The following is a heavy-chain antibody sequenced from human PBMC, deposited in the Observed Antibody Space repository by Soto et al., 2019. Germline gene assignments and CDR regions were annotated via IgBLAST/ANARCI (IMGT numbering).Heavy chain of an antibody. D-gene: IGHD2-8*01. V-gene: IGHV3-73*01. Sequence: GGSLRLSCAASGFTFSGSAMHWVRQASGKGLEWVGRIRSKANSYATAYAASVKGRFTISRDDSKNTAYLQMNSLKTEDTAVYYCTRPIMVYAIGNDGFDYWGQGTLVTVSS. J-gene: IGHJ4*02. CDR3: TRPIMVYAIGNDGFDY. CDR1: GFTFSGSA. CDR2: IRSKANSYAT.